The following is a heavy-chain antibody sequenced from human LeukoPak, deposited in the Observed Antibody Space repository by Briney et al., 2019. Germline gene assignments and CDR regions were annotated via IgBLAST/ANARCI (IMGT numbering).Heavy chain of an antibody. Sequence: SETLSLTCTVSGGSISSYYWSWIRQPTGKGLEWTGYIYYSGSTNYNPSLKSRVTISVDTSKNQFSLKLSSVTAADTAVYYCARGVAWYSSGWGNWGQGTLVTVSS. CDR3: ARGVAWYSSGWGN. V-gene: IGHV4-59*12. CDR1: GGSISSYY. CDR2: IYYSGST. D-gene: IGHD6-19*01. J-gene: IGHJ4*02.